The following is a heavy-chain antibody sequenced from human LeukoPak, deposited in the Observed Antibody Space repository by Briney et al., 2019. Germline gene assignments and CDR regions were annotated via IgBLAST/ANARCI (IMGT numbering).Heavy chain of an antibody. J-gene: IGHJ4*02. CDR2: IYYSGST. CDR3: ARVSSGSYYFDY. V-gene: IGHV4-59*12. Sequence: SETLSLTCTVSGGSISSYYWSWIRRPPGKGLEWIGYIYYSGSTNYNPSLKSRVTISVDKSKNQFSLKLTSVTAADTAVYYCARVSSGSYYFDYWGQGTLVTVSS. CDR1: GGSISSYY. D-gene: IGHD1-26*01.